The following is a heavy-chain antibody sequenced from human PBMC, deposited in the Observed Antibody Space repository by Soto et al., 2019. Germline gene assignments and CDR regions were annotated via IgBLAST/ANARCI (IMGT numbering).Heavy chain of an antibody. D-gene: IGHD3-22*01. Sequence: PSETLSLTCTVSGGSISSSSYYWGWIRQPPGKGLEWIGSIYYSGSTYYNPSLKSRVTISVDTSKNQFSLKLSSVTAADTAVYYCARQIYDSSGYGWFDPWGQGTPVTVSS. CDR3: ARQIYDSSGYGWFDP. V-gene: IGHV4-39*01. CDR1: GGSISSSSYY. CDR2: IYYSGST. J-gene: IGHJ5*02.